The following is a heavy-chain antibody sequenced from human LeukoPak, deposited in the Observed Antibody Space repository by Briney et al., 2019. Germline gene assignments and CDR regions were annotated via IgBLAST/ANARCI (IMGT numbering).Heavy chain of an antibody. J-gene: IGHJ4*02. V-gene: IGHV3-30*02. CDR1: GFTFSDYY. D-gene: IGHD3-9*01. Sequence: GGSLRLSCAASGFTFSDYYMSWIRQAPGKGLEWVAFVRYDGTNKYYAHSVKGRFTISRDNSKNTLYLQMNSLRAEDTAVYSCAKDRHVYYVILTAYVSHFDHWGQGTLVTVSS. CDR3: AKDRHVYYVILTAYVSHFDH. CDR2: VRYDGTNK.